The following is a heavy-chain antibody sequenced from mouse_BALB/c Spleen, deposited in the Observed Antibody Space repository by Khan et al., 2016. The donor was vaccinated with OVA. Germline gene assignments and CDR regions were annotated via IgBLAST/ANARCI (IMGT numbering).Heavy chain of an antibody. V-gene: IGHV14-3*02. CDR2: IDPANGNT. CDR1: GYNFKDTY. CDR3: ARWPRGY. Sequence: VQLQQSGAELVKPGASVKLSCTASGYNFKDTYMHWVKQRPEQGLEWIGRIDPANGNTHYDPKFQGKATITADTSSNTAYLQLSSLTSEDTAVYYCARWPRGYWAPGPTLPVSS. J-gene: IGHJ2*01.